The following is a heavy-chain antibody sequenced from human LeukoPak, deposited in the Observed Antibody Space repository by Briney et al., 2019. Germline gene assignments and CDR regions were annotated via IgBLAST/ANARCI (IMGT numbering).Heavy chain of an antibody. CDR2: IKSDGSST. CDR1: GFTFSSYW. D-gene: IGHD2-21*02. J-gene: IGHJ4*02. Sequence: GGSLRLSCAASGFTFSSYWMHWVRQAPGKGLVWVSRIKSDGSSTTYADSVKGRFTISRDNAKNTLYLQLSSLRAEDTAVYYCTRDFSGGYCGGDKCYWGQGTLVTVSS. CDR3: TRDFSGGYCGGDKCY. V-gene: IGHV3-74*01.